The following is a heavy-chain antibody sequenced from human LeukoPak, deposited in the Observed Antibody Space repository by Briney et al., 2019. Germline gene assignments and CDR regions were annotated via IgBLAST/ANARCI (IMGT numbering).Heavy chain of an antibody. CDR3: ARKDGTAAGKRCPGY. V-gene: IGHV3-21*01. D-gene: IGHD6-13*01. Sequence: GGSLRLSCAASGFTFSSYSMNWVRQAPGKGLEWVSSISSSSSYIYYADSVKGRFTISRDSAKNSLYLQMNSLRAEDTAVYYCARKDGTAAGKRCPGYWGQGTLVTVSS. J-gene: IGHJ4*02. CDR1: GFTFSSYS. CDR2: ISSSSSYI.